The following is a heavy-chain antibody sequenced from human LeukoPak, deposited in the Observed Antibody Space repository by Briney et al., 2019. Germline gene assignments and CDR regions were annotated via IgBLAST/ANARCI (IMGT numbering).Heavy chain of an antibody. D-gene: IGHD3-16*02. CDR3: ARADDYVWGSYRLMSHYYYYMDV. CDR1: GGTFSSYA. Sequence: SVKVSCKASGGTFSSYAISRVRQAPGQGLEWMGGIIPIFGTANYAQKFQGRGTITTDESTSTAYMELSSLRSEDTAVYYCARADDYVWGSYRLMSHYYYYMDVWGKGTTVTVSS. J-gene: IGHJ6*03. V-gene: IGHV1-69*05. CDR2: IIPIFGTA.